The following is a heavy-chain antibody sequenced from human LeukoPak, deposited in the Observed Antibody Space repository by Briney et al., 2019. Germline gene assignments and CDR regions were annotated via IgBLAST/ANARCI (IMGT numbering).Heavy chain of an antibody. CDR3: ARSVAPIDRGSGGYYGVPLDWFDP. D-gene: IGHD3-10*01. CDR1: GYTFTGYY. Sequence: ASVKVSCKASGYTFTGYYIHWVRQAPGQGLEWMGWINPNNGGTNYAQKFQGRVTVTRDTSINTAYMELRSLRSDDTAVYYCARSVAPIDRGSGGYYGVPLDWFDPWGQGTLVTVSS. V-gene: IGHV1-2*02. J-gene: IGHJ5*02. CDR2: INPNNGGT.